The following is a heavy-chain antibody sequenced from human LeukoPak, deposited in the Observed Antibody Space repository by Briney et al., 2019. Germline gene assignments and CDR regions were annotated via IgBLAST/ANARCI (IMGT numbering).Heavy chain of an antibody. D-gene: IGHD6-6*01. V-gene: IGHV3-48*01. J-gene: IGHJ4*02. CDR2: ISSSFSTI. Sequence: GGSLRLSCAASGFTFGSYSMNWVRQAPGKGLEWVSYISSSFSTIYYADSVKGRLTISRDNAKNSLYLQMNSLRAEDTAVYYCARAEYGSSADYFDYWGQGTLVTVSS. CDR3: ARAEYGSSADYFDY. CDR1: GFTFGSYS.